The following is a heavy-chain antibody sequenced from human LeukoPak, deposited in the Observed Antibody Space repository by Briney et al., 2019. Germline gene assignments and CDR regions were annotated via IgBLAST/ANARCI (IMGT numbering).Heavy chain of an antibody. CDR1: GGSFSGYY. V-gene: IGHV4-34*01. J-gene: IGHJ4*02. CDR3: ARRSYYFDY. CDR2: INHSGST. Sequence: PSETLSLTCAVYGGSFSGYYWSWIRQPPGKGLEWIGEINHSGSTNYNPSLKSRVTISVDTSKNQFSLKLSSVTAADTAVYYCARRSYYFDYWGRGTLVTVSS.